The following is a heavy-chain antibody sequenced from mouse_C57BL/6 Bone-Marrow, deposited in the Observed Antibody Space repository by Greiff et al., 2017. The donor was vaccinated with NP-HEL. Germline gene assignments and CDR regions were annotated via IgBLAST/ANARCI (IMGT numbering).Heavy chain of an antibody. D-gene: IGHD2-14*01. Sequence: EVQRVESGGGLVQPGGSLKLSCAASGFTFSDYGMAWVRQAPRQGPEWVAFISNLAYSIYYADTVTGRFTFSRENAKNTQYLEMSSLRSEDTAMYYCARRGYYDAMDGWGQGTSVTVSS. CDR1: GFTFSDYG. CDR3: ARRGYYDAMDG. V-gene: IGHV5-15*01. CDR2: ISNLAYSI. J-gene: IGHJ4*01.